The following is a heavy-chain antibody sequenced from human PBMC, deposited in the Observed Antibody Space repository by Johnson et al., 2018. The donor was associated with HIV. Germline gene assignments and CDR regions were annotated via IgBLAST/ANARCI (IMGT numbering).Heavy chain of an antibody. Sequence: QVQLVESGGDLVQPGGSLRLSCAASGFTFSSYAMHWVRQAPGKGLEWVAVIWYDGSNKYYADSVKGRFTISRDNSKNTLYLQMNSLRAEDTAVYYCARYAVDTAMARTRDDAFDIWGQGTMVTVSS. V-gene: IGHV3-30*04. D-gene: IGHD5-18*01. CDR2: IWYDGSNK. J-gene: IGHJ3*02. CDR3: ARYAVDTAMARTRDDAFDI. CDR1: GFTFSSYA.